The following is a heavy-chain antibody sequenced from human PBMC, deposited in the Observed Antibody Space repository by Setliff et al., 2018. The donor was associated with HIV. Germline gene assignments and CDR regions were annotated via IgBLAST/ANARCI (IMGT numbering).Heavy chain of an antibody. J-gene: IGHJ6*03. CDR2: IYYSGST. V-gene: IGHV4-31*03. CDR1: GGSISSGGYY. CDR3: ARVPTNPDFYYYYMDV. Sequence: PSETLSLTCTVSGGSISSGGYYWSWIRQHPGKGLEWIGYIYYSGSTYYNPSLKSRVTISVDTSKNQFSLKLSSVTAADTAVYYCARVPTNPDFYYYYMDVWGKGTTVTV.